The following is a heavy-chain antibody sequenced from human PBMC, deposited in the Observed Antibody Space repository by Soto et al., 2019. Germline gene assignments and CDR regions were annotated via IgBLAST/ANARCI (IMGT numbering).Heavy chain of an antibody. CDR2: IYYSGST. D-gene: IGHD3-10*01. Sequence: QLQLQESGPGLVKPSETLSLTCTVSGGSISSSSYYWGWIRQPPGKGLEWIGSIYYSGSTYYNPSLKSRVTISVDTSMNQFSLKLSSVTAADTAVYYCASIGTYYYGSGSPNWGQGTLVTVSS. J-gene: IGHJ4*02. CDR1: GGSISSSSYY. CDR3: ASIGTYYYGSGSPN. V-gene: IGHV4-39*01.